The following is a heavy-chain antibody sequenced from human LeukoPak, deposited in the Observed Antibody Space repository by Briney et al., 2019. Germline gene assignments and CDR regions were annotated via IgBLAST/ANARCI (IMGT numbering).Heavy chain of an antibody. D-gene: IGHD3-10*01. CDR2: ITSPGSTI. V-gene: IGHV3-48*01. J-gene: IGHJ4*02. CDR3: ARGGVNYGFDS. Sequence: PGGSLRLSCTASGFIFSSYTMNWVRQAPGKGLEWISYITSPGSTISYADSVRGRFTISRDNAKKSVYLQLSSLRAEDMAIYYCARGGVNYGFDSWGQGALVTVSS. CDR1: GFIFSSYT.